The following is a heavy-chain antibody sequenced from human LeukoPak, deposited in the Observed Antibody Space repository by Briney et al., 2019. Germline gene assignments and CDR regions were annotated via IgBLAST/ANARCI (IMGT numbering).Heavy chain of an antibody. CDR1: GFTFSSYS. CDR3: ARDRMGGAIVVVNAFDI. V-gene: IGHV3-21*01. J-gene: IGHJ3*02. Sequence: GGSLRLSCAASGFTFSSYSMNWVRQAPGKGLEWVSSISSSSSYIYYADSVKGRFTISRDNAKNSLYLQMNSLRAEDTAVYYCARDRMGGAIVVVNAFDIWGQGTMVTVSS. CDR2: ISSSSSYI. D-gene: IGHD2-15*01.